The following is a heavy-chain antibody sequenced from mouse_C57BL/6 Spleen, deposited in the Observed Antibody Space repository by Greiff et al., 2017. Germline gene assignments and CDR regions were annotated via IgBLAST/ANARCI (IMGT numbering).Heavy chain of an antibody. CDR2: INPGSGGT. CDR3: ARGGDYEAWFAY. Sequence: QVQLQQSGAELVRPGTSVKVSCKASGYAFTNYLIEWVKQRPGQGLEWIGVINPGSGGTNYNEKFKGKATLTADKSSSTAYMQLSSLTSEDSAVYFCARGGDYEAWFAYWGQGTLVTVSA. CDR1: GYAFTNYL. J-gene: IGHJ3*01. V-gene: IGHV1-54*01. D-gene: IGHD2-4*01.